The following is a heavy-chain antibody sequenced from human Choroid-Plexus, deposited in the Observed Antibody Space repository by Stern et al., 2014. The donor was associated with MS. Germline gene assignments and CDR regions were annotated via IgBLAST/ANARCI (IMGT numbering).Heavy chain of an antibody. CDR3: AKDRQYLTYFFDH. CDR2: VSHDGSYK. D-gene: IGHD2/OR15-2a*01. CDR1: GFTFGSCA. Sequence: VQLVESGGGVVQPGRPLRLSCVASGFTFGSCAMHWVRQAPGKGLEWVGGVSHDGSYKYYADSVKGRFTISRDNSQNTLYIQMSSLRPEDTAVYYCAKDRQYLTYFFDHWGQGSLVTVSS. V-gene: IGHV3-30*18. J-gene: IGHJ5*02.